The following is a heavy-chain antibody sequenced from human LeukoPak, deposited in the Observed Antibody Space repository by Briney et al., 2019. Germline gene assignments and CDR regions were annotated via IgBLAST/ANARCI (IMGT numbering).Heavy chain of an antibody. CDR2: ISYDGSNK. V-gene: IGHV3-30-3*01. J-gene: IGHJ3*02. CDR3: AKDPRPFDAFDI. Sequence: GGSLRLSCAASGFTFSSYAMHWVRQAPGKGLEWVAVISYDGSNKYYADSVKGRFTISRDNSKNTLYLQMSSLRAEDTAVYYCAKDPRPFDAFDIWGQGTMVTVSS. CDR1: GFTFSSYA.